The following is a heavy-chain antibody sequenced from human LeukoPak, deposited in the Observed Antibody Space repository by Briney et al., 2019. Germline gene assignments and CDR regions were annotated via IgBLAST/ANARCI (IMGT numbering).Heavy chain of an antibody. CDR1: GYTFTGYY. CDR3: ARELVATMVDY. V-gene: IGHV1-2*02. J-gene: IGHJ4*02. D-gene: IGHD5-12*01. Sequence: ASVKVSCKASGYTFTGYYMHWVRQAPGQGLEWMGWMNPNSGGTNYAQKFQGRVTMTRDTSITTAYMELSRLRSDDTAVYYCARELVATMVDYWGQGTLVTVSS. CDR2: MNPNSGGT.